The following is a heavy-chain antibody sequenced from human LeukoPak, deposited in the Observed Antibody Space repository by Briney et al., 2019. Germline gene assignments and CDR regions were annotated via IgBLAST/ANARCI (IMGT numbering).Heavy chain of an antibody. CDR1: GFTFSDYY. Sequence: GGSLRLSCAGSGFTFSDYYMSWIRQAPGKGPEWISYISDSGSTIYYADSVKGRFFISRDNAKNSLFLEMNSLRAEDTAVYYCARLRRTAMVFAFWGQGTLVTVSS. CDR3: ARLRRTAMVFAF. J-gene: IGHJ4*02. D-gene: IGHD5-18*01. CDR2: ISDSGSTI. V-gene: IGHV3-11*04.